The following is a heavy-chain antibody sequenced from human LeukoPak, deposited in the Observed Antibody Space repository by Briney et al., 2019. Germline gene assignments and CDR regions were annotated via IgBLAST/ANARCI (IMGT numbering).Heavy chain of an antibody. D-gene: IGHD3-10*01. J-gene: IGHJ5*02. Sequence: GGSLRLSCAASGFTFSNYDMHWVRQATGKGLEWVSAIDTAGHTYYIGSVKGRFTISSENAKNSLYLQMNSLRAGDTAVYYCIRGGDGFDPWGQGTLVTVSS. CDR1: GFTFSNYD. V-gene: IGHV3-13*01. CDR3: IRGGDGFDP. CDR2: IDTAGHT.